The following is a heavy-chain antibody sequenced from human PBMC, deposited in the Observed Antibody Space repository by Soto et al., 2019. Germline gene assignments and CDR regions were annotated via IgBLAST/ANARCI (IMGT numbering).Heavy chain of an antibody. CDR2: IYPGDSDT. J-gene: IGHJ6*02. CDR1: GYSFTSYW. CDR3: ARLSGYCSSTSCSRAYYGMDV. Sequence: TGESLKISCKGSGYSFTSYWIGWVRQMPGKGLEWMGIIYPGDSDTRYSPSFQGQVTISADKSISTAYLQWSSLKASDTAMYYCARLSGYCSSTSCSRAYYGMDVWGQGTTVTVSS. D-gene: IGHD2-2*01. V-gene: IGHV5-51*01.